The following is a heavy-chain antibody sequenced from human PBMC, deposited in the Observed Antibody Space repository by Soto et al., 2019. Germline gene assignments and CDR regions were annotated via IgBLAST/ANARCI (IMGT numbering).Heavy chain of an antibody. J-gene: IGHJ5*02. CDR3: ARITDYYDSSGYYRNWFDP. CDR1: GYTFTSYG. CDR2: IIPIFGTA. V-gene: IGHV1-69*13. D-gene: IGHD3-22*01. Sequence: SVKVSCKASGYTFTSYGISWVRQAPGQGLEWMGEIIPIFGTANYAQKFQGRVTITADESTSTAYMELSSLRSEDTAVYYCARITDYYDSSGYYRNWFDPWGQGTLVTVSS.